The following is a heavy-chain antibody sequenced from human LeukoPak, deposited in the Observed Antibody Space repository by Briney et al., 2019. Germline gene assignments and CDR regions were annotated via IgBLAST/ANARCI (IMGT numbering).Heavy chain of an antibody. Sequence: ASVKVPCKASGYTFTSYDINWVRQAAGQGLEWMGWMNPNSGNTGYAQKFQGRVTMTRNTSISTAYMELSSLRSEDTAVYYCARGKGIAVAIAGYWGQGTLVTVSS. D-gene: IGHD6-19*01. V-gene: IGHV1-8*01. CDR2: MNPNSGNT. CDR1: GYTFTSYD. CDR3: ARGKGIAVAIAGY. J-gene: IGHJ4*02.